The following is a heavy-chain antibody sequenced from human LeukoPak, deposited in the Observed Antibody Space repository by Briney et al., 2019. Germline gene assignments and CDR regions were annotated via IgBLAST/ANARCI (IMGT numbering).Heavy chain of an antibody. V-gene: IGHV3-7*04. CDR3: ARATYSGYDSPPLGFDY. CDR2: IKQDGSEK. J-gene: IGHJ4*02. Sequence: PGGSLRLSCAASGFTFSSYWMSWVRQAPGKGLEWVANIKQDGSEKYYVDSVKGRFTISRDNAKNSLYLQMNSLRAEDTAVYYCARATYSGYDSPPLGFDYWGQGTLVTVSS. CDR1: GFTFSSYW. D-gene: IGHD5-12*01.